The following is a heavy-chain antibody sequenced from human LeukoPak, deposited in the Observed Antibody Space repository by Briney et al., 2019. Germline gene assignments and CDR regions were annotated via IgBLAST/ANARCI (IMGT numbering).Heavy chain of an antibody. J-gene: IGHJ4*02. CDR3: AREGQQLGFDY. CDR2: IYSWGST. CDR1: GFTVSSNY. V-gene: IGHV3-53*01. Sequence: GGSLRLSCAASGFTVSSNYMIWVRQAPGKGLEWGSVIYSWGSTYYADSVKGRFTISRDNSKNTLYLQMNSLRAEDTAVYYCAREGQQLGFDYWGEGTLVTVSA. D-gene: IGHD6-13*01.